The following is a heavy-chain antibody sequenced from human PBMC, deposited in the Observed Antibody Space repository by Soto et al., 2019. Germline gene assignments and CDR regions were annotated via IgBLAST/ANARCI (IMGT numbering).Heavy chain of an antibody. CDR1: GGSLTGNNW. V-gene: IGHV4-4*02. CDR3: ASRDPGTSVDY. D-gene: IGHD1-7*01. J-gene: IGHJ4*02. Sequence: NPSETLSLTCAVSGGSLTGNNWWTWVRQPPGQGLEWIGEIYRTGSTNYNPSLKSRVTISLDKSENQFSLKVTSLTAADTAVYYCASRDPGTSVDYWGQGTLVTVSS. CDR2: IYRTGST.